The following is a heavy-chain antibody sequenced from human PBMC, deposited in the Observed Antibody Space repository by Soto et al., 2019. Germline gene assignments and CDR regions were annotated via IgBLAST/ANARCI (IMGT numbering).Heavy chain of an antibody. CDR1: GYTFTGHY. D-gene: IGHD3-10*01. J-gene: IGHJ6*02. V-gene: IGHV1-2*02. CDR2: LKPDNGGT. CDR3: ARDLCPLGSGSPCPTFGMDL. Sequence: QVQLVQSGAEVKPPGASVKVSCKASGYTFTGHYMHWVRQVSGRRLEFLGWLKPDNGGTYYALKFQGRVTFTRDTSNTTAYMEMSGLHSDDTAVYFCARDLCPLGSGSPCPTFGMDLWGQGTTVAVSS.